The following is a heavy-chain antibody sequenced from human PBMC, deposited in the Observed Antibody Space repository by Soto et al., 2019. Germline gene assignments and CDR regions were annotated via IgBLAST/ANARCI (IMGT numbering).Heavy chain of an antibody. Sequence: PSETLSLTCTVSGGSISSYYWSWIRQHPGKGLEWIGYISHSGSTYYTPSLKSRVIISADTSKNQFSLNLTSVTAADTAVYYCAREYTYGSNFFDCWVQGALVTVSS. CDR3: AREYTYGSNFFDC. CDR2: ISHSGST. V-gene: IGHV4-59*06. J-gene: IGHJ4*02. CDR1: GGSISSYY. D-gene: IGHD5-18*01.